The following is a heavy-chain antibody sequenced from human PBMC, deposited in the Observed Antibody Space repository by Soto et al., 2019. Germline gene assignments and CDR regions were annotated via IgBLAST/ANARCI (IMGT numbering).Heavy chain of an antibody. V-gene: IGHV3-11*05. CDR1: GFTFSDYY. D-gene: IGHD6-19*01. Sequence: QVQLVESGGGLVKPGGSLRLSCAASGFTFSDYYMSWIRQAPGKGLEWVSYISSSSSYTNYADSVKGRFTISRDNAKTSLYLQMNSLRAEDTAVYYCARGGSSGWRTGHDAFAIWGQGTMVTVSS. J-gene: IGHJ3*02. CDR3: ARGGSSGWRTGHDAFAI. CDR2: ISSSSSYT.